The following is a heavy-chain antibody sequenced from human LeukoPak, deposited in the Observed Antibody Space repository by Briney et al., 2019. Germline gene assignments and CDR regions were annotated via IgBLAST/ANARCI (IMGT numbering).Heavy chain of an antibody. CDR1: GYSISSGYY. CDR3: ARQLNAFDI. CDR2: IYHIGST. J-gene: IGHJ3*02. D-gene: IGHD5-24*01. V-gene: IGHV4-38-2*01. Sequence: SETLSLTCAVSGYSISSGYYWGWIRQPPGKGLEWIGSIYHIGSTYYNPSLKSRVTISVDTSKNQFSLKLSSVTAADAAVYYCARQLNAFDIWGQGTMVTVSS.